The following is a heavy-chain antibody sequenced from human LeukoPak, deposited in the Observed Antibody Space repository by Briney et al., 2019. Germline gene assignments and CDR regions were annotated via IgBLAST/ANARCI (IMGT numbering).Heavy chain of an antibody. CDR1: GGSISSYY. CDR2: IYTSGNT. Sequence: SETLSLTCTVSGGSISSYYWSWIRQPAGKGLEWIGRIYTSGNTNYNPSLKSRVTMSVDTSKNQFSLKLSSVTAADTAVYYCARHNALYYYDSSGYYRGAFDIWGQGTMVTVSS. J-gene: IGHJ3*02. V-gene: IGHV4-4*07. D-gene: IGHD3-22*01. CDR3: ARHNALYYYDSSGYYRGAFDI.